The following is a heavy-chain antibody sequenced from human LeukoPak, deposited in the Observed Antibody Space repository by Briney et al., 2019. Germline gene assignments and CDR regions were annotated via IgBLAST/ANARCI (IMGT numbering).Heavy chain of an antibody. V-gene: IGHV3-23*01. CDR2: ISGGGSGT. J-gene: IGHJ3*02. CDR3: AKAVGSSGYFSRDAFDI. CDR1: GFTFSSYA. Sequence: RGSLRLSYAPSGFTFSSYAMSWVRQAPGKGLEWVAVISGGGSGTYYADSVRGRFTISRDNSKNTVYLQMNSLRAEDTAIYYCAKAVGSSGYFSRDAFDIWGQGTMVTVSS. D-gene: IGHD3-22*01.